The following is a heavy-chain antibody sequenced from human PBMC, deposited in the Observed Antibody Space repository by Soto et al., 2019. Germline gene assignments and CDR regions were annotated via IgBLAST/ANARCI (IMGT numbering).Heavy chain of an antibody. CDR3: AKDAIAAAGASVFGWYFDL. Sequence: QVQLVESGGGVVQPGRSLRLSCAASGFTFSSYGMHWVRQAPGKGLEWVAVISYDGSNKYYADSVKGRFTISRDNSKNTLYLQLNSQRAEDTAVYYCAKDAIAAAGASVFGWYFDLWGRGNLVTVSS. CDR1: GFTFSSYG. D-gene: IGHD6-13*01. CDR2: ISYDGSNK. V-gene: IGHV3-30*18. J-gene: IGHJ2*01.